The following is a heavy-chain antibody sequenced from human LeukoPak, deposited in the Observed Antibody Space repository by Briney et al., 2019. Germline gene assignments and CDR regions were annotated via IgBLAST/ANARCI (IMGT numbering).Heavy chain of an antibody. CDR1: GFTFDNYA. CDR3: AKDSHSIYNWFDP. J-gene: IGHJ5*02. Sequence: PGGSLRLSCAASGFTFDNYAMNWLRQAPGKGLEWVSAISGTGFTTYYADSVKGRFTISKDNSKNTLYLQMNSLRAEDTAVYYCAKDSHSIYNWFDPWGQGTLVTVSS. CDR2: ISGTGFTT. V-gene: IGHV3-23*01.